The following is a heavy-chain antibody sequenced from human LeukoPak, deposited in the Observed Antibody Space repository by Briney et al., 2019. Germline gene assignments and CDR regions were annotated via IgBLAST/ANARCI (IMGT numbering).Heavy chain of an antibody. D-gene: IGHD3-22*01. J-gene: IGHJ4*02. CDR3: RVCYYDSSGLDY. Sequence: SETLSLTCAVYGGSFSGYYWSWIRQPPGKGLEWIGEINHSGSTNYNPSLKSRVTISVDTSKNQFSLKPSSVTAADTAVYYCRVCYYDSSGLDYWGQGTLVTVSS. CDR2: INHSGST. CDR1: GGSFSGYY. V-gene: IGHV4-34*01.